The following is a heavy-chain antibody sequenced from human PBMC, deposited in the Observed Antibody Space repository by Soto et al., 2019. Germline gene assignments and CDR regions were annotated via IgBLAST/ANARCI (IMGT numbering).Heavy chain of an antibody. Sequence: QLHLVQSGAVVKKPGASVTVSCSASGYPVTAYYMHWVRQAPGRGLEWMGGINPATGAAKYTQTFPGRVTMARDTSTSTVFLELSGLTSEATAVFYWAGGGGVGVAGSAAFDMWGQGTLVTVSS. J-gene: IGHJ3*02. CDR2: INPATGAA. CDR1: GYPVTAYY. D-gene: IGHD3-3*01. V-gene: IGHV1-2*02. CDR3: AGGGGVGVAGSAAFDM.